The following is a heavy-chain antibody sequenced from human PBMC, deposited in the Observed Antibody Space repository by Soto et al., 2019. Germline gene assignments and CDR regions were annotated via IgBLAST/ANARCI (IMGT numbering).Heavy chain of an antibody. V-gene: IGHV3-48*02. J-gene: IGHJ5*02. CDR3: VRGGGGGLFDA. D-gene: IGHD2-15*01. CDR1: VFTFRRYR. Sequence: PGGSRRLSCAGSVFTFRRYRMHWGRHAPGHGLECPSYISHGSRNPAYSDPVKGRFTIARDNAKRSLYLQMMSLTDEDTAIYYSVRGGGGGLFDAWGQGSMVTVSS. CDR2: ISHGSRNP.